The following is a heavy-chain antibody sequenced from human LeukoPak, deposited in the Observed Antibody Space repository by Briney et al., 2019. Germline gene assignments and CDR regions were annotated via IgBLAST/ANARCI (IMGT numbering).Heavy chain of an antibody. Sequence: PSETLSLTCTVSGYSISSGYFWGWIRQPPGKGLEWVSTISNNDGTTYYADSVKGRFTISRDNSKNTLYLQIYTLTAEDTARYYCAKATGNLGNWGLGTQVTVSS. CDR2: ISNNDGTT. J-gene: IGHJ4*02. CDR1: GYSISSGY. CDR3: AKATGNLGN. D-gene: IGHD1-1*01. V-gene: IGHV3-23*01.